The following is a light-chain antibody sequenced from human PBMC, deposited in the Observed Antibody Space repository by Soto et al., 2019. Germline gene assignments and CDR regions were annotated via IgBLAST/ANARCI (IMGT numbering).Light chain of an antibody. J-gene: IGKJ5*01. V-gene: IGKV3-11*01. CDR3: QQRSNWPPIT. CDR2: DTS. CDR1: QRVSTY. Sequence: EIVLTQSPATLSLSPGDRATLSCRASQRVSTYLAWYQQKPGQAPRLLIFDTSNRATGIPARFSGSGSGTDFIPTTRSLEPEDFAVYYCQQRSNWPPITFGQGTRGEIK.